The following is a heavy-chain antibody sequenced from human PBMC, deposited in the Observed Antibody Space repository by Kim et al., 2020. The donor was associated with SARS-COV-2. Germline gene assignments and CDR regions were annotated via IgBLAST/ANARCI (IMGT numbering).Heavy chain of an antibody. J-gene: IGHJ3*02. CDR1: GFSFTYYE. CDR2: ISSSGGTI. Sequence: GGSLRLSCSASGFSFTYYEINWVRQAPGKWLEWLSFISSSGGTINYADSVKGRFTISRDNAKNSVYLQMNSLRAEDTAVYYCARVRTTVTTYDAFDIWGQGTVVTVSS. CDR3: ARVRTTVTTYDAFDI. V-gene: IGHV3-48*03. D-gene: IGHD4-4*01.